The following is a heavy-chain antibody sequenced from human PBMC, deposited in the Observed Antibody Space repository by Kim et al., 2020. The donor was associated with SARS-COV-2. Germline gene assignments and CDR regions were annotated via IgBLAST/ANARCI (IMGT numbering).Heavy chain of an antibody. CDR3: ARAGGTSWYDY. CDR2: IWHDGSNK. V-gene: IGHV3-33*01. Sequence: GGSLRLSCAASGFTFTTYGMHWVRQAPGKGLEWVAVIWHDGSNKYYADSVKGRFTIYRDDSKNTLCLQMDSLRAEDTAVYYCARAGGTSWYDYCGQGTL. J-gene: IGHJ4*02. D-gene: IGHD6-13*01. CDR1: GFTFTTYG.